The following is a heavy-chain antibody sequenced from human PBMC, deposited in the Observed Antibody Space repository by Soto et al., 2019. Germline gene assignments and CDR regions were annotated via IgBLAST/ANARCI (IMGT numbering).Heavy chain of an antibody. V-gene: IGHV4-39*01. D-gene: IGHD4-17*01. CDR2: IYYSGST. CDR3: ARYDYGDYGNDY. Sequence: KTSETLSLTCTVSGGSISSSSYYWGWIRQPPGKGLEWIGSIYYSGSTYYNPSLKSRVTISVDTSKNQFSLKLSSVTAADTAVYYCARYDYGDYGNDYWGQGTLVTVSS. CDR1: GGSISSSSYY. J-gene: IGHJ4*02.